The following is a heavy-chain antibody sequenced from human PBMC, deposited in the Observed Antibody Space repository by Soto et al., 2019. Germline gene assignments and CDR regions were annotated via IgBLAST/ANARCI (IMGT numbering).Heavy chain of an antibody. CDR1: GFTFKTYS. CDR3: VRDQDSRGYSVFNL. CDR2: ISDGSST. J-gene: IGHJ5*02. V-gene: IGHV3-21*05. Sequence: GGSLRLSCAASGFTFKTYSMNWVRQAPGKGLEWVSYISDGSSTTYADSVKGRFTISRDNARNTLYLQLNSLRADDTAVYFCVRDQDSRGYSVFNLWGQGAQVTVSS. D-gene: IGHD3-22*01.